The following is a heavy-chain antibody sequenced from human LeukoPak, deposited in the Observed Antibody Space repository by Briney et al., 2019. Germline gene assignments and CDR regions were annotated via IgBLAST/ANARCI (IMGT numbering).Heavy chain of an antibody. J-gene: IGHJ5*02. Sequence: PGGSLRLSCAASGFTFSAYAMSWVRQAPGKGLEWVSTLSGTGGTVRYADSVRGRFTISRDNSKNTLFLQMSSLRAEDTALYYCAKGSSGYFADLWGQGTLVTVSS. D-gene: IGHD3-22*01. CDR2: LSGTGGTV. V-gene: IGHV3-23*01. CDR1: GFTFSAYA. CDR3: AKGSSGYFADL.